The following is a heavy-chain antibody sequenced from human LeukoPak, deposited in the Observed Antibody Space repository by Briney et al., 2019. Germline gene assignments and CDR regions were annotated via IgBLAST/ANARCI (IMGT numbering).Heavy chain of an antibody. CDR1: GFTFSTYA. Sequence: GGSLRLSCAASGFTFSTYAMSWVRQAPGKGLEWVSLLSASGGSTYYADSVKGRFTISRDNSKNTLYLQMNSLRVEDTAIYHCVKPPVMSIRALDYWAREPRVSVSS. CDR2: LSASGGST. CDR3: VKPPVMSIRALDY. V-gene: IGHV3-23*01. D-gene: IGHD2-21*01. J-gene: IGHJ4*02.